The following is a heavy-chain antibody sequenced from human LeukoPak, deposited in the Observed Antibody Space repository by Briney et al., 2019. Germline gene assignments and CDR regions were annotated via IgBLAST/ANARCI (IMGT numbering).Heavy chain of an antibody. CDR3: AREYYYDSSGPDY. Sequence: GGSLRLSCGASGFTFSSYWMNWVRQAPGKGLEWVANIKQDGTEKYYVDSVRGRFTISRDNARYSLYLQMNSLRAEDTAVYYCAREYYYDSSGPDYWGQGTLVTVSS. D-gene: IGHD3-22*01. CDR1: GFTFSSYW. V-gene: IGHV3-7*05. J-gene: IGHJ4*02. CDR2: IKQDGTEK.